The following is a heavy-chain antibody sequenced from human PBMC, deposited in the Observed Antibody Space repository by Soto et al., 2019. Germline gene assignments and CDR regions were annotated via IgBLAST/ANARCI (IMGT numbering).Heavy chain of an antibody. CDR2: ISYDGSNK. V-gene: IGHV3-30*18. D-gene: IGHD3-10*01. Sequence: QVQLVESGGGVVQPGRSLRLSCAASGFIFSSYGMHWVRQAPGKGLEWVAIISYDGSNKYYADSVKGRFTISRDNPKNTLYLQMNSLRAEDTAVYYCAKDPGVGVSLDSWGQGTLVAVSS. CDR3: AKDPGVGVSLDS. J-gene: IGHJ4*02. CDR1: GFIFSSYG.